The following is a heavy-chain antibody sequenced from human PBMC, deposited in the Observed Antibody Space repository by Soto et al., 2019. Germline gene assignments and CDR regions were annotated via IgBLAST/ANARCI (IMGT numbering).Heavy chain of an antibody. V-gene: IGHV1-69*02. CDR3: ATSYGSGYRAFDY. Sequence: QVQLVLSGAEVKRPGSSVKVSCKASGDTFAFYSINWVRQAPGLGLEWMGRINPILSMSNYAQRFQGRVTMTADKSTSTAYMVLNSLRSEDTAMYYCATSYGSGYRAFDYWGQGALVTVSS. CDR1: GDTFAFYS. J-gene: IGHJ4*02. CDR2: INPILSMS. D-gene: IGHD3-10*01.